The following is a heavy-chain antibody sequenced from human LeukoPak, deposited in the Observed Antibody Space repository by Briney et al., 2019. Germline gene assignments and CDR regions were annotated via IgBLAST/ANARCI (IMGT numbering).Heavy chain of an antibody. CDR2: IYYSGST. Sequence: SETLSLTCTVSGGSISSYYWSWIRQPPGKGLEWIGYIYYSGSTNYNPFLRSRVTISVDTSKNQFSLKLSSVTAADAAVYYCAREMSMVRGVIPAYYFDYWGQGTLVTVSS. CDR3: AREMSMVRGVIPAYYFDY. D-gene: IGHD3-10*01. V-gene: IGHV4-59*01. CDR1: GGSISSYY. J-gene: IGHJ4*02.